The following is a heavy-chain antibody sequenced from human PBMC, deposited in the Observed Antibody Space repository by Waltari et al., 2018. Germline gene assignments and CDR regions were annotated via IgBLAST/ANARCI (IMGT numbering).Heavy chain of an antibody. CDR1: GFTFSRFT. Sequence: EVQLLESGGALVQPGGSVRLSCAASGFTFSRFTMAWVRRAPGKGLEWVSTISDVGGSTYYPDSVKGRFTISRDNTRNTLYLQMDSLRAEDTAQYYCAKDYYGSGSYPDYWGQGTPVTVSS. D-gene: IGHD3-10*01. CDR2: ISDVGGST. J-gene: IGHJ4*02. CDR3: AKDYYGSGSYPDY. V-gene: IGHV3-23*01.